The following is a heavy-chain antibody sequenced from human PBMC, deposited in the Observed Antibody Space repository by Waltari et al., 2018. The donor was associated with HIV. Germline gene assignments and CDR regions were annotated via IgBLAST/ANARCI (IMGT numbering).Heavy chain of an antibody. V-gene: IGHV4-59*01. CDR3: ARVKASYYDGSGFYFLDD. Sequence: QVQLQESGPGLVKPSETLSLICSVSGVPTSVYYCAWTRQPPGKGPGWIGYVHGSGSTQYNPSLQSLVTISIDTSRNQVSLALNSVTAADTAVYFCARVKASYYDGSGFYFLDDWGQGTLVTVS. CDR1: GVPTSVYY. D-gene: IGHD3-22*01. J-gene: IGHJ4*02. CDR2: VHGSGST.